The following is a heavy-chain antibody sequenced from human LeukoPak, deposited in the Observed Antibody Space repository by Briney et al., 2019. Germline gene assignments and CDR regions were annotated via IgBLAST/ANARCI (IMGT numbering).Heavy chain of an antibody. CDR3: ARVKPGGYGAFDI. CDR2: ISYDGSNK. CDR1: GFTFSSYA. V-gene: IGHV3-30*04. D-gene: IGHD3-22*01. J-gene: IGHJ3*02. Sequence: GGSLRLSCAASGFTFSSYAMHWVRQAPGKGLEWVAVISYDGSNKYYADSVKGRFTISRDNSKNTLYLQMNSLRAEDAAVYYCARVKPGGYGAFDIWGQGTMVTVSS.